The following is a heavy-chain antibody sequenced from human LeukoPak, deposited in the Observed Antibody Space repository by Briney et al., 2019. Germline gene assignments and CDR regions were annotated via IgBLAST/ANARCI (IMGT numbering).Heavy chain of an antibody. CDR1: GFTVSSHD. CDR2: IYSGGTT. CDR3: ARDRWGYGGNFDY. J-gene: IGHJ4*02. Sequence: PGGSLRLSCVASGFTVSSHDMSWVRQSPGKGLEWVSVIYSGGTTSHADSAKGRFTISRDNSKNTLYLQMNSLRAEDTAVYYCARDRWGYGGNFDYWGQGTLVTVSS. V-gene: IGHV3-66*01. D-gene: IGHD4-23*01.